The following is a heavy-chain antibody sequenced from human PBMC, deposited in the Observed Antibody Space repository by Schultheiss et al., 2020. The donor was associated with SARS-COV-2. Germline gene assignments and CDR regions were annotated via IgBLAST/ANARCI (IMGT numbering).Heavy chain of an antibody. V-gene: IGHV4-4*07. CDR3: ARDVVVPAAKGRYYYYMDV. Sequence: SETLSLTCAVYGGSFSSYYWSWIRQPAGKGLEWIGRIYTSGSTNYNPSLKSRVTMSVDTSKNQFSLKLSSVTAADTAVYYCARDVVVPAAKGRYYYYMDVWGKGTTVTVSS. D-gene: IGHD2-2*01. CDR2: IYTSGST. CDR1: GGSFSSYY. J-gene: IGHJ6*03.